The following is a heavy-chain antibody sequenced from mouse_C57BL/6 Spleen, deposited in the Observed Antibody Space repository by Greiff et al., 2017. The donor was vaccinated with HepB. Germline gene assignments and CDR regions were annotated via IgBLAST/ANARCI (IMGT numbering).Heavy chain of an antibody. CDR2: IDTETGGT. Sequence: VQLQQSGAELVRPVASVTLSCKASGYTSTDYEMHWVKQTPVHGLEWIGAIDTETGGTAYNQKFKGKAILTADKSSSTAYMELRSLTSDDSAVYYCTRGLAGTGYFDVWGTGTTVTVSS. D-gene: IGHD4-1*01. CDR1: GYTSTDYE. V-gene: IGHV1-15*01. CDR3: TRGLAGTGYFDV. J-gene: IGHJ1*03.